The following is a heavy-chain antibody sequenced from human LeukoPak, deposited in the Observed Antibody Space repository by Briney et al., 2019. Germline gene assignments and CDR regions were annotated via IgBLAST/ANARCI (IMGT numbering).Heavy chain of an antibody. J-gene: IGHJ4*02. Sequence: LSETLSLTCTVSAGSINTYFWTWVRQPAGKGLEWIGRISGSGTAYYNPSLESRVTISLDTANNQLFLRMTSVSAADTAVYYCARGTELPRTSGHYSFDYWGQGTLVSVSS. V-gene: IGHV4-4*07. D-gene: IGHD2-15*01. CDR1: AGSINTYF. CDR2: ISGSGTA. CDR3: ARGTELPRTSGHYSFDY.